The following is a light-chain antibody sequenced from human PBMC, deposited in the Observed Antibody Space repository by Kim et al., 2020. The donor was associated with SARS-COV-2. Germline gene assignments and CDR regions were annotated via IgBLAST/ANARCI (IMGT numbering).Light chain of an antibody. V-gene: IGLV2-23*01. Sequence: GQSITVSCTESGSALDTYNLFSCYQLRPGTAPKLKIFEGIIRPSGVSDRFSGSQSWNTASRTISGLQADDVADYYCCSYAGSPNWVLGAGTKVTVL. J-gene: IGLJ3*02. CDR2: EGI. CDR1: GSALDTYNL. CDR3: CSYAGSPNWV.